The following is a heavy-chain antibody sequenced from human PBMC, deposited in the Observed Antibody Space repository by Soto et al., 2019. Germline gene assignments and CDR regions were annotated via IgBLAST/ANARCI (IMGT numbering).Heavy chain of an antibody. CDR1: GFTFDDYA. CDR3: AKDIGYSSSWYDY. CDR2: ISWNSGSI. Sequence: EVQLVESGGGLVQPGRSLRLSCAASGFTFDDYAMHWVRQAPGKGLEWASGISWNSGSIGYADSVKGRFTISRDNAKNSLYLQMNSLRAEDTALYYCAKDIGYSSSWYDYWGQGTLVTVSS. D-gene: IGHD6-13*01. J-gene: IGHJ4*02. V-gene: IGHV3-9*01.